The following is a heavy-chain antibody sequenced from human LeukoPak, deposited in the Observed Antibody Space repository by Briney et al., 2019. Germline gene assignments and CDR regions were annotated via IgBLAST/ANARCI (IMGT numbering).Heavy chain of an antibody. V-gene: IGHV1-69*04. Sequence: SVKVSCKASGGTFSSYAISWVRQAPGQGLEWMGRIIPILGIANYAQKLQGRVTMTTDTSTSTAYMELRSLRSDDTAVYYCARDPLGLGTDYWGQGTLVTVSS. CDR3: ARDPLGLGTDY. J-gene: IGHJ4*02. CDR1: GGTFSSYA. CDR2: IIPILGIA. D-gene: IGHD3/OR15-3a*01.